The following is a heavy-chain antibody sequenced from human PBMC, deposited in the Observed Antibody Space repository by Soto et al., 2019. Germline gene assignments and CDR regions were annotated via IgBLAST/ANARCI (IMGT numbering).Heavy chain of an antibody. J-gene: IGHJ4*02. CDR1: GFTFSRFE. D-gene: IGHD3-10*01. CDR3: TRAAWFPYLSFY. CDR2: ISSSGSTA. Sequence: PGGSLRLSCAASGFTFSRFELHWVRQAPGKGLEWISYISSSGSTAYYASSVEGRFTISRDNANNSVYLQMDSLRAEDTALNYCTRAAWFPYLSFYWGQGALVTVSS. V-gene: IGHV3-48*03.